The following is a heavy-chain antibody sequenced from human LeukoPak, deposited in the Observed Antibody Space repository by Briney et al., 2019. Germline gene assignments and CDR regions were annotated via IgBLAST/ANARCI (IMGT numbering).Heavy chain of an antibody. CDR1: GFTLSSYA. J-gene: IGHJ4*02. Sequence: GGSLRLSCAASGFTLSSYAMSGVRQAPGKGREGVSAISGSGGSTYYADSVKGRFTISRDNPKNTLYLQMNSLRAEDTAVYYCAKDRWDSSGYLFDYWGQGTLVTVSS. CDR3: AKDRWDSSGYLFDY. V-gene: IGHV3-23*01. CDR2: ISGSGGST. D-gene: IGHD3-22*01.